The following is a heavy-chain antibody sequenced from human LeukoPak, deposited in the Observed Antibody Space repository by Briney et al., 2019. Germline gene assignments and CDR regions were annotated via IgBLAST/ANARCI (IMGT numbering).Heavy chain of an antibody. CDR3: ARVACSSTSCLGPYNWFDP. CDR1: GGSISSYY. CDR2: IYTSGST. V-gene: IGHV4-4*07. Sequence: PSETLSLTCTVSGGSISSYYWSWIRQPAGKGLEWIGRIYTSGSTNYNPSLKSRVTMSVDTSKNQFSLKLSSVTAADTAVYYCARVACSSTSCLGPYNWFDPWGQGTLVTVSS. D-gene: IGHD2-2*01. J-gene: IGHJ5*02.